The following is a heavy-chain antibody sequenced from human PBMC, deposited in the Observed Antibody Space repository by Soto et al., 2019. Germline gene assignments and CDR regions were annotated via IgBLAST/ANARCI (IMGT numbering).Heavy chain of an antibody. CDR1: GYSFTSYW. D-gene: IGHD5-12*01. V-gene: IGHV5-51*01. Sequence: GESLKISCTGSGYSFTSYWIGWVRQMPGRGLEWMGIIYPGDSDTRYSPSFPGQVPISADKSISTAYLQWSSLKASDTAMYYCARHSRDGYNLNYYYYGMDVWGQGTTVTVSS. CDR2: IYPGDSDT. CDR3: ARHSRDGYNLNYYYYGMDV. J-gene: IGHJ6*02.